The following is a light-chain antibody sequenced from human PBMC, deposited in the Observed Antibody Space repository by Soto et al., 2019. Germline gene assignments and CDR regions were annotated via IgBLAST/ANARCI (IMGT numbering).Light chain of an antibody. V-gene: IGKV3-11*01. CDR1: QSVSTY. CDR3: HQRYSWPPT. Sequence: EIVLTQSPATLSLSPGERATLSCRASQSVSTYLGWYQEKPGQPPRLVFSEASNRATGIPARFSGSGSGTDFTLTISSLEPEDSAFYFCHQRYSWPPTFGQGTKLEI. CDR2: EAS. J-gene: IGKJ2*01.